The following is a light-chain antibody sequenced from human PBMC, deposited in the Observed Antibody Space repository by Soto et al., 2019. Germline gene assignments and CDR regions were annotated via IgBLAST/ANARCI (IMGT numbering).Light chain of an antibody. CDR2: AAS. J-gene: IGKJ3*01. Sequence: DIQMTQSPTSLSASVGDRVTITCRASQGIRNFVAWYQQKPGKAPKLLIYAASTLQSGVPSWFSGSGSGTDFTITINSLQPEDVATYSCQKYSSVPVFGPGTKVEIK. CDR3: QKYSSVPV. V-gene: IGKV1-27*01. CDR1: QGIRNF.